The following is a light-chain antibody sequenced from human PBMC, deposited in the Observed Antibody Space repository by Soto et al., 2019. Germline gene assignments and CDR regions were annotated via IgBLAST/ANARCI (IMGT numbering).Light chain of an antibody. Sequence: EIVLTQSPATLSLSPGDTATLSCRASQSINSFLAWYQQKPGQAPRLLIYDASNRSSGIPARFRGSGSGTDFTLTISSLEPEDVAVYYCQQRSDWPPLTFGGGTKLEIK. V-gene: IGKV3-11*01. CDR2: DAS. J-gene: IGKJ4*01. CDR3: QQRSDWPPLT. CDR1: QSINSF.